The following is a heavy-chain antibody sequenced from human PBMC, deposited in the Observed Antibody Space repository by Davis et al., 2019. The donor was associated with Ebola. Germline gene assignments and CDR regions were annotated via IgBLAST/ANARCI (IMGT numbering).Heavy chain of an antibody. Sequence: ASVKVSCKASGYTFTGYYMHWVRQATGQGLEWMGWMNPNSGNTGYAQKFQGRVTITRNTSISTAYMELSSLRSEDTAVYYCARVGDGMDVWGQGTTVTVSS. CDR3: ARVGDGMDV. V-gene: IGHV1-8*03. CDR1: GYTFTGYY. J-gene: IGHJ6*02. D-gene: IGHD3-16*01. CDR2: MNPNSGNT.